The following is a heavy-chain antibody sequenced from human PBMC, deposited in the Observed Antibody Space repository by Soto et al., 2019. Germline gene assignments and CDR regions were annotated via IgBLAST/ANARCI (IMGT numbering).Heavy chain of an antibody. CDR2: IRSKAYGGTT. CDR3: TRDRVTAVVTFYYYYGMDV. J-gene: IGHJ6*02. Sequence: GGSLRLSCTASGFTFGDYAMSWFRQAPGKGLEWIGFIRSKAYGGTTEYAASVKGRFTISRDDSKSIAYLQMNSLKTEDTAVYYCTRDRVTAVVTFYYYYGMDVWGQGTTVTVSS. CDR1: GFTFGDYA. V-gene: IGHV3-49*03. D-gene: IGHD2-15*01.